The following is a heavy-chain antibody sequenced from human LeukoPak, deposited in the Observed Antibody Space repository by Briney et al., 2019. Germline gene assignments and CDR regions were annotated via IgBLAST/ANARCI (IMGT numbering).Heavy chain of an antibody. D-gene: IGHD3-10*01. Sequence: SETLSLTCAVYGGSFSDYFWSWTRQPPGKGLEWIGYIYYSGSTNYNPSLKSRVTISVDTSKNQFSLKLSSVTAADTAVYYCAGHYYGSGSYNYYYYGMDVWGQGTTVTVSS. CDR2: IYYSGST. CDR3: AGHYYGSGSYNYYYYGMDV. V-gene: IGHV4-59*01. CDR1: GGSFSDYF. J-gene: IGHJ6*02.